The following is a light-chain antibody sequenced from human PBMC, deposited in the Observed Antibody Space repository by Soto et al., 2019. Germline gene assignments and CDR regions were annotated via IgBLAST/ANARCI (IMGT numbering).Light chain of an antibody. CDR3: CSFARSSTFYV. J-gene: IGLJ1*01. CDR2: EGS. Sequence: QSVLTQPASVSGSPGQSITISCTGTSSDVGSSNLVSWYQQYPGKAPKLIIYEGSRRPSGVSGRFSGSKSVNTASLTISGLQVEDEADYYCCSFARSSTFYVCGTGTKLTVL. CDR1: SSDVGSSNL. V-gene: IGLV2-23*01.